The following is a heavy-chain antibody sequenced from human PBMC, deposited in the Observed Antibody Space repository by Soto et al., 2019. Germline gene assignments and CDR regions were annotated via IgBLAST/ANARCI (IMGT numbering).Heavy chain of an antibody. CDR3: ARARLGWLRSYYYGMDV. J-gene: IGHJ6*02. CDR2: IIPIFGTA. Sequence: SVKVSCKASGGTFSSYAISWVRQAPGQGLEWMGGIIPIFGTANYAQKFQGRVTITADKSTSTAYMELSSLRSEDTAVYYCARARLGWLRSYYYGMDVWGQGTTVTVSS. D-gene: IGHD5-12*01. CDR1: GGTFSSYA. V-gene: IGHV1-69*06.